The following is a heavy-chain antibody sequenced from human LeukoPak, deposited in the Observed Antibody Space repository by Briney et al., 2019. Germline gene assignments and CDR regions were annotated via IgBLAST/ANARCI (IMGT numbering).Heavy chain of an antibody. CDR1: GFTFSSYE. CDR3: ARAPSFGGFDY. J-gene: IGHJ4*02. CDR2: ISSSGGTI. V-gene: IGHV3-48*03. D-gene: IGHD4-23*01. Sequence: GGSLRLSCAASGFTFSSYEMNWVRQAPGKGLEWVSYISSSGGTIYYADSVKGRFTISRDNAKNSLYLQMNSLRAEDTAVYYCARAPSFGGFDYWGQGTLVTVSS.